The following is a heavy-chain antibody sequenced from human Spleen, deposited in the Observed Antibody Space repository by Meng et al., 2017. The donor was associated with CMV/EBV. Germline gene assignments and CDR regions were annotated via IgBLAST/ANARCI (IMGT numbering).Heavy chain of an antibody. Sequence: GGSLRLSCAASGFTFSSYEMNWVRQAPGKELEWVSYISSSGSTIYYADSVKGRFTISRDNAKNSLYLQMNSLRAEDTAVYYCARDYVNYYYYGMDVWGQGTTVTVSS. J-gene: IGHJ6*02. V-gene: IGHV3-48*03. D-gene: IGHD3-16*01. CDR3: ARDYVNYYYYGMDV. CDR2: ISSSGSTI. CDR1: GFTFSSYE.